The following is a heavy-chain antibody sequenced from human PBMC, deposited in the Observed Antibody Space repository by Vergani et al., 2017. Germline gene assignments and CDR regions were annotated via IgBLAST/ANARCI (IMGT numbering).Heavy chain of an antibody. CDR1: GFTFSSYG. D-gene: IGHD1-26*01. CDR2: IRYDGSNK. CDR3: AEAYLETYSGSWPNYYYYGMDV. Sequence: QVQLVESGGGVVQPGGSLRLSCAASGFTFSSYGMHWVRQAPGKGLEWVAFIRYDGSNKYYADSVKGRFTISRDNSKNTLYLQMNSLRAEDTAVYYCAEAYLETYSGSWPNYYYYGMDVWGQGTTVTVSS. J-gene: IGHJ6*02. V-gene: IGHV3-30*02.